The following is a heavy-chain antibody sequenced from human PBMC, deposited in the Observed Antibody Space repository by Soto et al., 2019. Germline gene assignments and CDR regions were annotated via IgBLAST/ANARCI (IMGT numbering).Heavy chain of an antibody. Sequence: QVQLVQSGAEVKKPGSSVKVSCKASGGTFSSYAISWVRQAPGQGLEWVGGIIPIFGTANYAQKFQGRVTITADESTSTAYMELSSLRSEDTAVYYCARDGYYYDSSGYYYYFDYWGQGTLVTVSS. CDR3: ARDGYYYDSSGYYYYFDY. D-gene: IGHD3-22*01. CDR1: GGTFSSYA. J-gene: IGHJ4*02. V-gene: IGHV1-69*12. CDR2: IIPIFGTA.